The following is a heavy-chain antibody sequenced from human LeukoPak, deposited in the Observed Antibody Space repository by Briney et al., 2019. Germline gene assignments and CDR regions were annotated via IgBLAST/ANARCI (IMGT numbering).Heavy chain of an antibody. J-gene: IGHJ5*02. Sequence: PGGSLRLSCAASGFTFSSYAMHWVRQAPGKGLEWVAVISYDGSNKYYADSVKGRFTISRDNSKNTLYLQMNSLRAEDTAVYYCARSEMASSGYNWFDPWGQGTLVTVSS. CDR1: GFTFSSYA. V-gene: IGHV3-30-3*01. D-gene: IGHD5-24*01. CDR3: ARSEMASSGYNWFDP. CDR2: ISYDGSNK.